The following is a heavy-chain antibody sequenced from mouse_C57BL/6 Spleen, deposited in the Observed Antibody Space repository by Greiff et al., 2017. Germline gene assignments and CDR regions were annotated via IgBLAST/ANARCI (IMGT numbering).Heavy chain of an antibody. D-gene: IGHD1-1*01. CDR3: AREAVVATKDMDY. V-gene: IGHV1-42*01. J-gene: IGHJ4*01. Sequence: VQLKQSGPELVKPGASVKISCKASGYSFTGYYMNWVKQSPEKSLEWIGEINPSTGGTTYNQKFKAKATLTVDKYSSTAYMQLKSLTSEDSAVYYCAREAVVATKDMDYWGQGTSVTVSS. CDR1: GYSFTGYY. CDR2: INPSTGGT.